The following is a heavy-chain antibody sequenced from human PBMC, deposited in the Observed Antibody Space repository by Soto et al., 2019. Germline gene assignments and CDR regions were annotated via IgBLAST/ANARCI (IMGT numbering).Heavy chain of an antibody. V-gene: IGHV6-1*01. CDR3: AAATRGYLYYGLDV. CDR2: TYYRTRWYN. J-gene: IGHJ6*02. Sequence: SQTLSLTCAISGDTVSSNRAAWNWIRQSPSRGLEWLGRTYYRTRWYNDYAVSVKGRITINPDPPRNQFYLQVNSVTSEDTAVYYCAAATRGYLYYGLDVWGQGTTVTVS. D-gene: IGHD5-12*01. CDR1: GDTVSSNRAA.